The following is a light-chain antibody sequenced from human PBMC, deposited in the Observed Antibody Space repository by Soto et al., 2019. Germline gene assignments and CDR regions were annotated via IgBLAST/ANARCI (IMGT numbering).Light chain of an antibody. CDR1: QGIAPY. V-gene: IGKV1-27*01. CDR2: AAS. J-gene: IGKJ4*01. Sequence: DVQMTQSPSSLSASVGDRVTITCRASQGIAPYLAWFQQKPGKVPKLLIYAASTLQSGVPSRFSGSGSGTDFTLTISSLQPEEVATYSCQKYISDPLTFGGGSKVESK. CDR3: QKYISDPLT.